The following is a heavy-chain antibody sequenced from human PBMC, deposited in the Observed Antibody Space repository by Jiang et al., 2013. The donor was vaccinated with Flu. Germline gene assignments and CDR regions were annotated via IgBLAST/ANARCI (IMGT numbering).Heavy chain of an antibody. Sequence: VQLVESGGGLVQPGRSLRLSCTASGFTFGDYAVSWLRQAPGKGLEWVGFIRNKLYRGTTDYAAPVKGRFTISRDDSKSIAYLQMSSLKTEDTAVYYCTRDLVRDIILIPVTYFDYVGPGSPGHRLL. CDR3: TRDLVRDIILIPVTYFDY. CDR1: GFTFGDYA. D-gene: IGHD2-8*01. V-gene: IGHV3-49*03. J-gene: IGHJ4*02. CDR2: IRNKLYRGTT.